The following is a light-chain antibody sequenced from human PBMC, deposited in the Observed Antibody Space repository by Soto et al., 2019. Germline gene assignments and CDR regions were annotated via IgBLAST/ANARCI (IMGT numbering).Light chain of an antibody. Sequence: DIPVTQSPSSLSASVGDRVTITCRASRSIRTSLNWYQQRPGKPPKLLIQTASTLQGGVPSRFSGSGSGTDFTLTISSLQPEDFATYYCQQTYSTFNSFGQGTKLEIK. CDR2: TAS. J-gene: IGKJ2*03. CDR3: QQTYSTFNS. CDR1: RSIRTS. V-gene: IGKV1-39*01.